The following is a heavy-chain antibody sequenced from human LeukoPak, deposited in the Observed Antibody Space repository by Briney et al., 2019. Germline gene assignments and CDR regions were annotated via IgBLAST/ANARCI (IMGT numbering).Heavy chain of an antibody. CDR3: ARFSGYCSSTSCTPGD. Sequence: WGFLRLSCSASGFTLRSYCMKLVRPASGEGVEWGSSLSSSSSYIYYADSVKGRFTISRDNAKNSLYLQMNSLRAEDTAVYYCARFSGYCSSTSCTPGDWGQGTLVTVSS. CDR1: GFTLRSYC. V-gene: IGHV3-21*01. CDR2: LSSSSSYI. D-gene: IGHD2-2*01. J-gene: IGHJ4*02.